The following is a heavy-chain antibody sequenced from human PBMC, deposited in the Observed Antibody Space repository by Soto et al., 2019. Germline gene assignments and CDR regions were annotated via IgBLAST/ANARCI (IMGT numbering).Heavy chain of an antibody. J-gene: IGHJ6*02. CDR1: GGTFSSYA. Sequence: ASVKVSCKASGGTFSSYAISWVRQAPGQGLEWMGGIIPIFGTANYAQKFQGRVTITADESTSTAYMELSSLRSEDTAVYYCARSMRGYYDSSGYLPYYGMDVWGQGTTVTVSS. CDR2: IIPIFGTA. CDR3: ARSMRGYYDSSGYLPYYGMDV. V-gene: IGHV1-69*13. D-gene: IGHD3-22*01.